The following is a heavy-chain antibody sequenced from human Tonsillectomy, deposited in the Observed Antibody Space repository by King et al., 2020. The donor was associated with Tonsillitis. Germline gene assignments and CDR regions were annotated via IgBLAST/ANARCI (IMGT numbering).Heavy chain of an antibody. Sequence: VQLVESGGGLVKPGGSLRLSCAASGFSFSDYYMNWIRQAPGKGLEWVSYISSSGSTTDYADSVKGRFTISRDNAKNSLYLQMNSLRAEDTAVYYCAGGGINGWFYYGMDVWGQGTTVTVSS. V-gene: IGHV3-11*01. J-gene: IGHJ6*02. D-gene: IGHD6-19*01. CDR1: GFSFSDYY. CDR3: AGGGINGWFYYGMDV. CDR2: ISSSGSTT.